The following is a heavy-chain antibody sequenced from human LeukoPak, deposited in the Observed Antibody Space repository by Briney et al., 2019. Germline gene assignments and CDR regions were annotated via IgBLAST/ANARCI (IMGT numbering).Heavy chain of an antibody. D-gene: IGHD6-13*01. Sequence: PSETLSLTCTVSGDSISSYYWSWIRQPPGKGLEWIGYLYYSGNTYYNPSLKSRVTISVDTSKNQFSLKLSSVTAADTAVYYCARHPRWGAAAVTGLFDYWGQGTLVTVSS. J-gene: IGHJ4*02. V-gene: IGHV4-59*08. CDR1: GDSISSYY. CDR3: ARHPRWGAAAVTGLFDY. CDR2: LYYSGNT.